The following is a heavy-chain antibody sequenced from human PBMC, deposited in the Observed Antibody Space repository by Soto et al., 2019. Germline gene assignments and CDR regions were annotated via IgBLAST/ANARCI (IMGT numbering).Heavy chain of an antibody. Sequence: PGASLKISCHFLGNDFDMYLIAWVRQTPGRGLEWIGFIYPGDSETKYSPSFQGRVTMSVDKSTRTAYLQWSGLKASDTATYYCARHRRAIVATTDPLDIWGQGTKVTVSS. D-gene: IGHD1-26*01. V-gene: IGHV5-51*01. J-gene: IGHJ3*02. CDR1: GNDFDMYL. CDR2: IYPGDSET. CDR3: ARHRRAIVATTDPLDI.